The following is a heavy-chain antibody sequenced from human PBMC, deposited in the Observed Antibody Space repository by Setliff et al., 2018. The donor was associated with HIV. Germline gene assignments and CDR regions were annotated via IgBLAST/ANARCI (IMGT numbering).Heavy chain of an antibody. CDR2: IYPGDSDS. V-gene: IGHV5-51*07. CDR1: GYSFTTFW. CDR3: ARGSIVVVTRAMSYYGSGSYNY. J-gene: IGHJ4*02. D-gene: IGHD3-10*01. Sequence: PGESLKISCKASGYSFTTFWIAWVHQMPGKGLEWMGIIYPGDSDSRYGPSFHGQVTMSVDKSSSTAYLQWSSLKAADTAIYYCARGSIVVVTRAMSYYGSGSYNYWGRGTLVTVS.